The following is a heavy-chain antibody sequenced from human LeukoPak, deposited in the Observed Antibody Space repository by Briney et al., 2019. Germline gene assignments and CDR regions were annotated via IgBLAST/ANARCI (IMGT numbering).Heavy chain of an antibody. CDR1: GFTFSSYA. J-gene: IGHJ4*02. D-gene: IGHD3-22*01. CDR2: ISGSGGST. Sequence: GGSLRLSCAASGFTFSSYAMSWVRQAPGEGLEWVSAISGSGGSTYYADSVKGRFTISRDNSKNTLYLQMNSLRAEDTAVYYCAKGFYDSSGYYQPDYWGQGTLVTVSS. V-gene: IGHV3-23*01. CDR3: AKGFYDSSGYYQPDY.